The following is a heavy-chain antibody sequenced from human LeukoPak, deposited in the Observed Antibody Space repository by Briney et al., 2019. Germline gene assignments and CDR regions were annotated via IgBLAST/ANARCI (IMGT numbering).Heavy chain of an antibody. CDR1: GYTFTTYW. CDR3: ARRFYDTGSYRNWFAP. J-gene: IGHJ5*02. V-gene: IGHV5-51*01. CDR2: IYPGDSDT. D-gene: IGHD3-22*01. Sequence: GESPRISCKASGYTFTTYWIGWVRQIPGKGLEWMGIIYPGDSDTRYSPSFQGQVTFSVDKSISTAYLQWSSLKASDSAMYYCARRFYDTGSYRNWFAPWGKGTLVTVSS.